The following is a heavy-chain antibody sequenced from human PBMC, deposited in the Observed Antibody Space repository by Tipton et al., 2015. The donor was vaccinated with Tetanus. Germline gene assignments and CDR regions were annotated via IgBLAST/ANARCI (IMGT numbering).Heavy chain of an antibody. CDR3: ARAPNRISRAYDY. Sequence: QVQLVQSGPEVKKPGASVKGSCTASGYSFTGYGINWVRQAPGQGLEWVSSISGYSGNTRYAQNLQGRVTMTTDSSTSTAYMELRSLRSDDTAVYYCARAPNRISRAYDYWGQGTQITVSS. V-gene: IGHV1-18*01. D-gene: IGHD1-14*01. CDR2: ISGYSGNT. CDR1: GYSFTGYG. J-gene: IGHJ4*02.